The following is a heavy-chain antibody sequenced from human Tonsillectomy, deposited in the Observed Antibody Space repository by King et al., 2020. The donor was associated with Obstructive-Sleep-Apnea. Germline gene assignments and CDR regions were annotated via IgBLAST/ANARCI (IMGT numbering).Heavy chain of an antibody. J-gene: IGHJ6*02. CDR3: AKASYGFGEFYYYGMDV. CDR2: ISYDGSNK. D-gene: IGHD3-10*01. CDR1: AFPFSNYA. Sequence: VQLVESGGGVVQPGGSLRLSCAASAFPFSNYAIHWVRQAPGKGLQWVTVISYDGSNKYYTDSVKGRFTISRDNSKNTLYLQMNSLRAEDTAVYYCAKASYGFGEFYYYGMDVWGQGTTVTVSS. V-gene: IGHV3-30*18.